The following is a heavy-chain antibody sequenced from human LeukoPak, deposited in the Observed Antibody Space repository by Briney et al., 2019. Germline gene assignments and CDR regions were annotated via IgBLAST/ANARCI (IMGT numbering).Heavy chain of an antibody. V-gene: IGHV1-69*05. CDR3: ARFDTTLGFDF. D-gene: IGHD1-14*01. Sequence: GASVKVSCKASGGTFTNAAISWVRQAPGQGLEWMGGINPIFRSPNYAQRFQGRVTITRDTSANTAYMELSSLTSEDTALYYCARFDTTLGFDFWGQGTLVTVSS. J-gene: IGHJ4*02. CDR1: GGTFTNAA. CDR2: INPIFRSP.